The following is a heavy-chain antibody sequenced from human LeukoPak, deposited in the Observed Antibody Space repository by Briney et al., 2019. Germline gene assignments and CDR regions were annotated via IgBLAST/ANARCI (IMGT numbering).Heavy chain of an antibody. J-gene: IGHJ4*02. CDR2: LNPDSGNT. V-gene: IGHV1-8*01. Sequence: EASVRVSCKASGYTFSNYDVNWVRQAPGQGLEWVAWLNPDSGNTGYAHKFQGRVTVTRDPSISTAYMELRSLTSEDTAVYFCTRATGRIDDFRTGYPPYYFDFWGQGTLVTVSS. CDR3: TRATGRIDDFRTGYPPYYFDF. D-gene: IGHD3/OR15-3a*01. CDR1: GYTFSNYD.